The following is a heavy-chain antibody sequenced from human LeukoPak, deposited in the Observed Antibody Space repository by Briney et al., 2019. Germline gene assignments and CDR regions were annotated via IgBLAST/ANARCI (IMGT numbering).Heavy chain of an antibody. D-gene: IGHD6-13*01. CDR3: AKDEEYSTSWSRGYFDY. Sequence: GGSLKLSCAASGFTFGSYAMSWVRQAPGKGLEWLSAISGSGDSTYYADSVKGRFTISRDNSQNTLYLQMNSLRAEDTAVYYCAKDEEYSTSWSRGYFDYWGQGTLVTVSS. CDR2: ISGSGDST. V-gene: IGHV3-23*01. CDR1: GFTFGSYA. J-gene: IGHJ4*02.